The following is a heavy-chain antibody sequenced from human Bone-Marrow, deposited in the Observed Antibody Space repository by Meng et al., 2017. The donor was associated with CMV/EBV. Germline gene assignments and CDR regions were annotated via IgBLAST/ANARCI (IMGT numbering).Heavy chain of an antibody. CDR3: ASHTVYDFWSGSYYYYGMDV. J-gene: IGHJ6*02. CDR2: IIPILGIA. D-gene: IGHD3-3*01. Sequence: SVKVSCKASGGTFSRYAISWVRQAPGQGLEWMGGIIPILGIANYAQKFQGRVTITADKSTSTAYMELSSLRSEDTAVYYCASHTVYDFWSGSYYYYGMDVWGQGTTVTVAS. CDR1: GGTFSRYA. V-gene: IGHV1-69*10.